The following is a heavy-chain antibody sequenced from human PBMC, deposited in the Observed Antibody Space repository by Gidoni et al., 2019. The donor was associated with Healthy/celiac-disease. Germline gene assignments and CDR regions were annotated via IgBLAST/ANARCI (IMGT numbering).Heavy chain of an antibody. V-gene: IGHV3-20*04. Sequence: EVQLVESGGGVVRPGGSRRLSCAASGFNFDDYGMSWVRQAPGKGLELVSGINWNGGSTGYADSVKCRFTISRDNAKNSLYLQMNSLRAEDTALYYCARGSYYGSGSYYNFDYWGQGTLVTVSS. J-gene: IGHJ4*02. D-gene: IGHD3-10*01. CDR1: GFNFDDYG. CDR3: ARGSYYGSGSYYNFDY. CDR2: INWNGGST.